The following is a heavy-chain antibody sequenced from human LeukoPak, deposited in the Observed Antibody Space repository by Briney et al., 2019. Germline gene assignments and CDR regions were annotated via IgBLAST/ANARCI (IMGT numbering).Heavy chain of an antibody. D-gene: IGHD4-17*01. CDR1: GFIFSSYA. J-gene: IGHJ4*02. CDR3: ARVPLGDYVFDY. Sequence: GTSLRLSCAASGFIFSSYALHWVRQAPGKGLEWVAHISHDGSNKYYADSVKGRFTISRDNSKNTLYLQMNSLRAEDTAVYYCARVPLGDYVFDYWGQGTLVTVSS. CDR2: ISHDGSNK. V-gene: IGHV3-30-3*01.